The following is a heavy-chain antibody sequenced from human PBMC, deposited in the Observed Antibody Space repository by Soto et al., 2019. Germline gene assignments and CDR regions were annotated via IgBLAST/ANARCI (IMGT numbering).Heavy chain of an antibody. J-gene: IGHJ3*01. CDR2: IYYSGNT. Sequence: PSETLSLTCTVSAGSVSSYDWNWIRQSPGKGLEWIGYIYYSGNTNYNSSLQSRVSISQDTSRKQFSLRLTSVTAADTAVYYCARGIRKYYYDVSGSSGIDDAFDVWGRGTMVTVSS. D-gene: IGHD3-22*01. CDR1: AGSVSSYD. V-gene: IGHV4-59*02. CDR3: ARGIRKYYYDVSGSSGIDDAFDV.